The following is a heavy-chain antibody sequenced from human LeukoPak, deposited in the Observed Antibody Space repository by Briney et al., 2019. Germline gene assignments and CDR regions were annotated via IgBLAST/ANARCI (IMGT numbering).Heavy chain of an antibody. CDR3: ATTSYYGGNCDFDY. CDR2: IFYSGST. CDR1: GGSINDADYY. V-gene: IGHV4-31*03. Sequence: SQTLSLTCTVSGGSINDADYYWTWIRQHPGKGLEWIGYIFYSGSTYYNPSLKSRLTISLDTSKNQFSLKLRSVTATDTAVYFCATTSYYGGNCDFDYWGQGTLVTVSS. D-gene: IGHD4-23*01. J-gene: IGHJ4*02.